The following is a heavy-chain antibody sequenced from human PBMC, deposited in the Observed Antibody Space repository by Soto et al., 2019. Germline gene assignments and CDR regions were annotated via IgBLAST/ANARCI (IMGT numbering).Heavy chain of an antibody. V-gene: IGHV3-48*02. Sequence: GRSLRLPCAPTGFPFSSDSMNWVRQAPGKGQDRVSYISSSSSTIYYADSVKGRFTMSRDNAKNSLYLQMNSLRDEDTAVYYCATSRRLDYYYSSGYYRDYYYYGMDVWGQGTTVTVSS. CDR2: ISSSSSTI. CDR3: ATSRRLDYYYSSGYYRDYYYYGMDV. D-gene: IGHD3-22*01. CDR1: GFPFSSDS. J-gene: IGHJ6*02.